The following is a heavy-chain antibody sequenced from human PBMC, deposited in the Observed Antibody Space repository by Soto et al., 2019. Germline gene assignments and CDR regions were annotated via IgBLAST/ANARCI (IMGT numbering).Heavy chain of an antibody. CDR2: MNPNSGNT. CDR3: AREITAYWYFDL. J-gene: IGHJ2*01. Sequence: ASVKVSCKASGYTFTSYDINWVQQATGQGLEWMGWMNPNSGNTGYAQKFQGRVTMTRNTSISTAYMELSSLRSEDTAVYYCAREITAYWYFDLWGRGTLVTVSS. D-gene: IGHD3-16*01. V-gene: IGHV1-8*01. CDR1: GYTFTSYD.